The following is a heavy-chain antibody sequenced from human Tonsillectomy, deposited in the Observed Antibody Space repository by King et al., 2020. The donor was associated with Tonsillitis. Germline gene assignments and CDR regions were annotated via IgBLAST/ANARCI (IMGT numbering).Heavy chain of an antibody. D-gene: IGHD3-10*01. CDR1: GFSLSTSGVG. J-gene: IGHJ4*02. CDR3: TVKPDYGSAGYYGSVKFDY. V-gene: IGHV2-5*01. Sequence: TLKESGPTLVKPTQTLTLTCTFSGFSLSTSGVGVGWIRQPPGKALEWLALIYWNDDKRYSPSLKSRLTITKDTPKNQVVLTMTNMDPVDTDTYYCTVKPDYGSAGYYGSVKFDYWGQGTLVNVSS. CDR2: IYWNDDK.